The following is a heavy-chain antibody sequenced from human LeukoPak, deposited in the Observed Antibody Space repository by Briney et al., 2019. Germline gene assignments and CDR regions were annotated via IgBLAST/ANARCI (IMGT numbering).Heavy chain of an antibody. V-gene: IGHV3-23*01. D-gene: IGHD6-19*01. CDR1: GVTFTNYA. Sequence: GGALRLSCAASGVTFTNYAMTWVRQAPGKGVEWVSGISISGGSTDYADSDKGRFTISRDNSKNTLYLQMNSLRAEDTAVYYCAKVPAGNKVEYWGQGTLVTVSS. J-gene: IGHJ4*02. CDR2: ISISGGST. CDR3: AKVPAGNKVEY.